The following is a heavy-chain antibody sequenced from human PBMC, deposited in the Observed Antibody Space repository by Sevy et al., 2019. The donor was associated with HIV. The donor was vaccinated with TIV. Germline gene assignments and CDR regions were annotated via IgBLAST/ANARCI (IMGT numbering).Heavy chain of an antibody. CDR1: GFTFSSYW. CDR3: AREYRRTWDPYYYFDC. V-gene: IGHV3-7*01. D-gene: IGHD6-13*01. J-gene: IGHJ4*02. Sequence: GGSLRLSCAASGFTFSSYWMSWVRQAPGKGLEWVAKIKEDGREKYYVDSVRGRFTISRDNAKNSLYLQMNSLRAEDTAVYYCAREYRRTWDPYYYFDCWGQGTLVTVSS. CDR2: IKEDGREK.